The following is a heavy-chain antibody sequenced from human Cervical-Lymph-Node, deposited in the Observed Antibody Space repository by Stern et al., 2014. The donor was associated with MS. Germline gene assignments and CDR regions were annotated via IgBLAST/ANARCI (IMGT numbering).Heavy chain of an antibody. Sequence: EVQLVESGPEVKRPGESLKISSQASGYTFTSYWIGWVRQMPGKGLEWIAIICPGGSDIRYSPSFEGQVTFSADKSSSTAYLQWNNLKASDTAIYYCARQRYFDYWGQGTLVTVSS. V-gene: IGHV5-51*01. CDR3: ARQRYFDY. CDR1: GYTFTSYW. J-gene: IGHJ4*02. CDR2: ICPGGSDI.